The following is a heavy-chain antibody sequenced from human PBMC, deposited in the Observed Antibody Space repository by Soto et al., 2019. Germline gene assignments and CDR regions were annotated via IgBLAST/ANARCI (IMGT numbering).Heavy chain of an antibody. J-gene: IGHJ4*02. CDR1: GFTFSSYA. D-gene: IGHD5-18*01. V-gene: IGHV3-30-3*01. CDR2: ISYDGSNK. Sequence: QVQLVESGGGVVQPGRSLRLSCAASGFTFSSYAMHWVRQAPGKGLEWVAVISYDGSNKYYADSVKGRFTISRDNSKNTLDLQMNSLRAEDTAVYYCARSPDRYSYYFDYWGQGTLVTVSS. CDR3: ARSPDRYSYYFDY.